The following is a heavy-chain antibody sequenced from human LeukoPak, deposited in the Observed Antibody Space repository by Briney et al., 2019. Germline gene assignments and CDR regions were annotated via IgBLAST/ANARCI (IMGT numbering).Heavy chain of an antibody. CDR2: IYYSGST. J-gene: IGHJ3*02. Sequence: PSETLSLTCTVSGGSISSSSYYWGWIRQPPGKGLEWIGSIYYSGSTHYNPSLKSRVTISVDTSKNQFSLKLSSVTAADTAVYYCASYTDAFDIWGQGTMVTVSS. CDR1: GGSISSSSYY. CDR3: ASYTDAFDI. V-gene: IGHV4-39*07. D-gene: IGHD3-16*01.